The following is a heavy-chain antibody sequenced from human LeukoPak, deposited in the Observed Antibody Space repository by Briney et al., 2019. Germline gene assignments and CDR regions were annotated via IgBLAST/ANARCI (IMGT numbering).Heavy chain of an antibody. CDR2: IYYSGST. CDR1: GGSISSSSYY. V-gene: IGHV4-39*01. J-gene: IGHJ4*02. Sequence: KPSETLSLTCTVSGGSISSSSYYWGWIRQPPGKGLEWIGSIYYSGSTYYNPSLKSRVTISVDTSKNQFSLKLSPVTAADTAVYYCARTWIQLGYFDYWGQGTLVTVSS. D-gene: IGHD5-18*01. CDR3: ARTWIQLGYFDY.